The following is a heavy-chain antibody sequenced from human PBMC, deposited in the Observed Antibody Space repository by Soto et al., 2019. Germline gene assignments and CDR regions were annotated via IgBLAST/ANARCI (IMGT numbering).Heavy chain of an antibody. CDR1: GFTFSTYW. D-gene: IGHD1-26*01. CDR2: IKNDGSST. Sequence: EVQLVESGGGLVQPGGSLSLSCAASGFTFSTYWMHWVRQAPGKGLVWVSRIKNDGSSTSYADSVKGRFTISRDNAKSTLYLQMNSLRAEDTAVYYCASHVGATFDYWGLGTLVTVSS. J-gene: IGHJ4*02. V-gene: IGHV3-74*01. CDR3: ASHVGATFDY.